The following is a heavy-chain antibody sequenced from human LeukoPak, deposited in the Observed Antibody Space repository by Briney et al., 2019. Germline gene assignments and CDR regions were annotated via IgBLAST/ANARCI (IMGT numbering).Heavy chain of an antibody. D-gene: IGHD2-15*01. CDR3: ARGGACSGGSCYSGGFY. J-gene: IGHJ4*02. Sequence: PGGSLRLSCAASGFTSSSYEMNWVRQAPGKGLEWVSYISSSGSTIYYADSVKGRFTISRDNAKNSLYLQMNSLRAEDTAVYYCARGGACSGGSCYSGGFYWGRGTLVTVSS. CDR2: ISSSGSTI. CDR1: GFTSSSYE. V-gene: IGHV3-48*03.